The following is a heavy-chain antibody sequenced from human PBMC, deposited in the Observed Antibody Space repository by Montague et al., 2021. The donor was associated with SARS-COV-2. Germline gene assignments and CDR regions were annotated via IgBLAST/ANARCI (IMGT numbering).Heavy chain of an antibody. J-gene: IGHJ6*02. CDR2: IYHSGTT. Sequence: SETLSLTCIVSGGSINSFYWSWIRQPPGKGLEWIGYIYHSGTTHYSPSLKSRVAIPLDTSKNQFSLTLNSVTAADTAVYYCARPSMVSRNYYYYGIDVWGQGTTVTVSS. V-gene: IGHV4-59*01. D-gene: IGHD2-21*01. CDR1: GGSINSFY. CDR3: ARPSMVSRNYYYYGIDV.